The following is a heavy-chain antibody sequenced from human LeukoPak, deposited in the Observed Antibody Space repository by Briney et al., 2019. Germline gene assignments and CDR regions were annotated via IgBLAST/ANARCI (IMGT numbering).Heavy chain of an antibody. D-gene: IGHD2-15*01. J-gene: IGHJ4*02. CDR2: ISHDGSNK. CDR1: GFSFSSYG. V-gene: IGHV3-30*18. CDR3: AKEDCSGGSCY. Sequence: GGSLRLSCAASGFSFSSYGMHWVRQAPGKGLEWVAVISHDGSNKDSAESVKGRFTVSRDNSKNTLYLEMTSLRAEDTALYCCAKEDCSGGSCYWGRGTLVTVSS.